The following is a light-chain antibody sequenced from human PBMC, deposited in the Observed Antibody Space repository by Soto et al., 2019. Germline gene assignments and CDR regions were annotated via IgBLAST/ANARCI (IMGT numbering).Light chain of an antibody. CDR1: SGNIAFNY. CDR3: QIYDGTNWV. J-gene: IGLJ3*02. CDR2: EDQ. Sequence: NFMLTQPHSVSEAPGKTVTLSCTRSSGNIAFNYVQWYQQRPGSAPTIVIYEDQKRPSGVPDRFSGSIVSSSNSASLTISGLKTEDEADYYCQIYDGTNWVFGGGTKLTVL. V-gene: IGLV6-57*03.